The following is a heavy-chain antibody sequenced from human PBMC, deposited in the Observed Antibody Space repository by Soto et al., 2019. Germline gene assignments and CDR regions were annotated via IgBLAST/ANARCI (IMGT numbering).Heavy chain of an antibody. CDR2: INYSGRT. CDR3: EREKSNYQNFDN. D-gene: IGHD4-4*01. J-gene: IGHJ4*02. V-gene: IGHV4-59*01. CDR1: RDSMSSNY. Sequence: SETLSFTCSLSRDSMSSNYLSCIREPPGQGLEWIEYINYSGRTTYNSSLRSRVTMWVETSKCQFSLRLSSVSAADKAVYYCEREKSNYQNFDNWGQGSQVTAS.